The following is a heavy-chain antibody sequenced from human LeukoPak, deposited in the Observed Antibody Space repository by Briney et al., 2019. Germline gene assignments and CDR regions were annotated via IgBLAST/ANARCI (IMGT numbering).Heavy chain of an antibody. CDR1: GFTFSSYA. D-gene: IGHD3-16*02. V-gene: IGHV3-30*04. CDR2: ISYDGSNK. Sequence: GGSLRHSCAASGFTFSSYAMHGVGQAPGKGLEWVAVISYDGSNKYYADSVKGRFTISRDNSKNTLYLQMNSLRAEDTAVYYCARVGVAITFGGVIVPGAFDIWGQGTMVTVSS. J-gene: IGHJ3*02. CDR3: ARVGVAITFGGVIVPGAFDI.